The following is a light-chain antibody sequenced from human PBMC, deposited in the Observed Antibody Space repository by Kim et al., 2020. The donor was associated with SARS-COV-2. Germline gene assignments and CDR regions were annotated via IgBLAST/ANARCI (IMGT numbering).Light chain of an antibody. CDR3: QKYNSAPL. CDR2: AAS. J-gene: IGKJ4*01. Sequence: SASVGDRVTITCRASQVISNYLAWYQQKPGKVPKLLIYAASALQSGVPSRFSGSGSGTDFTLTISSLQPEDVATYYCQKYNSAPLFGGGTKVDIK. V-gene: IGKV1-27*01. CDR1: QVISNY.